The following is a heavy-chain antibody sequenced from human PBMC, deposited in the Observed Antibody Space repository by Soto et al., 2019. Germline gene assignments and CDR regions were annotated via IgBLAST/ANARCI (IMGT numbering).Heavy chain of an antibody. CDR3: ARNDDFWSGYNQFSYYGMDV. D-gene: IGHD3-3*01. CDR1: GGTFSSYA. V-gene: IGHV1-69*01. J-gene: IGHJ6*02. Sequence: QVQLVQSGAEVKKPGSSVKVSCKASGGTFSSYAISWVRQAPGQGLEWMGGIIPIFGTANYAQKFQGRVTITADESTSTAYMELSSLRSEDTAVYYCARNDDFWSGYNQFSYYGMDVWGQGTTVTVSS. CDR2: IIPIFGTA.